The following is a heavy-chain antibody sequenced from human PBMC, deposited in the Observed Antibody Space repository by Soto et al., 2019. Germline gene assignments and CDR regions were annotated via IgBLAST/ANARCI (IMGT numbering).Heavy chain of an antibody. Sequence: GGSLRLSCAASGFTFSSYGMHWVRQAPGKGLEWVAVIWYDGSNKYYADSVKGRFTISRDNSKNTLYLQMNSLRAEDTAVYYCARDRRSSWYIFGWMDVWGKGTTVTVSS. CDR2: IWYDGSNK. V-gene: IGHV3-33*01. CDR1: GFTFSSYG. D-gene: IGHD6-13*01. J-gene: IGHJ6*04. CDR3: ARDRRSSWYIFGWMDV.